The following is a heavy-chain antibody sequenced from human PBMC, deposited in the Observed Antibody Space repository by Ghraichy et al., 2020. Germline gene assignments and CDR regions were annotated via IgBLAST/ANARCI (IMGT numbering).Heavy chain of an antibody. CDR2: IKSDGSST. V-gene: IGHV3-74*03. J-gene: IGHJ4*02. CDR3: AREYCSGGRCFFGTGGSHFDY. Sequence: GGSLRLSCAASGFTLSHYWMHWVRQAPGKGLVWVSRIKSDGSSTTYADSVRGRFTISRDNTRNTLYLQMNSLRAEDTAVYYCAREYCSGGRCFFGTGGSHFDYWGQGTLVTVSS. CDR1: GFTLSHYW. D-gene: IGHD2-15*01.